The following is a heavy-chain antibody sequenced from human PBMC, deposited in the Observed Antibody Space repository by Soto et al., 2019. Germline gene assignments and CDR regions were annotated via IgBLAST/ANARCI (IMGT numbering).Heavy chain of an antibody. Sequence: PSETLSLTCTVSCGSISSGNYYWSWIRQPPGKGLEWIGFISYGGSTYYSASLKSRFTISVDTSKNQFSLNLSFVTAADTAVYYCATMGTPATGLYYFDYWGQGTLVTVSS. D-gene: IGHD1-7*01. V-gene: IGHV4-30-4*01. CDR3: ATMGTPATGLYYFDY. J-gene: IGHJ4*02. CDR2: ISYGGST. CDR1: CGSISSGNYY.